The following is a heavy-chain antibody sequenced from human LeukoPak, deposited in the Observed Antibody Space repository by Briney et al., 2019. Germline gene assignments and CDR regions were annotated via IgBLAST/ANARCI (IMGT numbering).Heavy chain of an antibody. V-gene: IGHV3-7*01. CDR2: IKQDGSEK. J-gene: IGHJ5*02. CDR1: GFTFSSYW. Sequence: GGSLRLSCAASGFTFSSYWMSWVRQAPGEGLEWVANIKQDGSEKYYVDSVKGRFTISRDNAKNSLYLQMNSLRAEDTAVYYCARALYSSTPPDWFDPWGQGTLVTVSS. D-gene: IGHD6-13*01. CDR3: ARALYSSTPPDWFDP.